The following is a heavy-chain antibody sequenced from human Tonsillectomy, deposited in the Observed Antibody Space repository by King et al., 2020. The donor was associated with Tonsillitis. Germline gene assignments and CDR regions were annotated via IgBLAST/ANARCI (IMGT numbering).Heavy chain of an antibody. D-gene: IGHD4-17*01. J-gene: IGHJ4*02. Sequence: QLVQSGAEVKKPGSSVKVSCKASGGTFSSYAISWVRQAPGQGLEWMGRIIPILGIANYAKKFQGRVTITVDKSTSKANMELSSLRSEDTAVYYFARDSGTVTIDYWGQGTLVTVSS. CDR3: ARDSGTVTIDY. V-gene: IGHV1-69*04. CDR1: GGTFSSYA. CDR2: IIPILGIA.